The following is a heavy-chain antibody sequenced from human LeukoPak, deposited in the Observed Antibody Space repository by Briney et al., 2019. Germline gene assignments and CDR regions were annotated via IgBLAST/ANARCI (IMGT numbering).Heavy chain of an antibody. J-gene: IGHJ4*02. CDR1: GFTFNNYG. V-gene: IGHV3-30*02. D-gene: IGHD4-17*01. CDR2: IRYDGSNK. CDR3: AKPMTTVTPFDY. Sequence: GALRLSCAASGFTFNNYGMHWVRQPPGKGLEWVAFIRYDGSNKYYAESVKGRFTISRDDSKNTLYLQMKSLRAEDTAVYYCAKPMTTVTPFDYWGQGTLVTVSS.